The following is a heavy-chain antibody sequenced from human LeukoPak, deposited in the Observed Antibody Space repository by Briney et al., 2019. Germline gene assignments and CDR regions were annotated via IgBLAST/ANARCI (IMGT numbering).Heavy chain of an antibody. D-gene: IGHD1-26*01. Sequence: NPSETLSLTCGVSGGSISSTNWWSWIRQPPGQGLEWIGEDSLTGETNYNPSLNGRVTMSLDGSRNQLSLALTAVTAADTAIYYCSRESGAFCPIDYWGQGTPVIVPP. J-gene: IGHJ4*02. V-gene: IGHV4-4*02. CDR1: GGSISSTNW. CDR3: SRESGAFCPIDY. CDR2: DSLTGET.